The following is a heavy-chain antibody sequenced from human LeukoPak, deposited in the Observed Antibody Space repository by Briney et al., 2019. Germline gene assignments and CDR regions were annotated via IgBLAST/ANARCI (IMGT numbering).Heavy chain of an antibody. J-gene: IGHJ4*02. V-gene: IGHV4-38-2*01. Sequence: SDTLSLTCAVSGYAISSGYYWGWIRQPPGKGLEWIGSFYPGGSTYYNPSLKSRVTMLVDTSKNQFSLNLSSVTAADTAVYYCARGTTRLCPDYWGQGTLVIVSS. CDR2: FYPGGST. D-gene: IGHD1-7*01. CDR1: GYAISSGYY. CDR3: ARGTTRLCPDY.